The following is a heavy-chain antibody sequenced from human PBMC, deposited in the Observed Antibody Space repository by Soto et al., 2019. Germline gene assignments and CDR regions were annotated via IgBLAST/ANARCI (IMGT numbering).Heavy chain of an antibody. CDR2: IYWGDDK. Sequence: QITLKESGPTLVKPTQTLTLTCTFSGFSLNTSGVGVGWIRQPPGKALEWLALIYWGDDKRYSPSLKSRLTITEYTPKNQVDLTVTNMDPVDTAKYYCAHASFISQGDWYFDLWGRGTLVTVCS. CDR3: AHASFISQGDWYFDL. CDR1: GFSLNTSGVG. D-gene: IGHD3-3*02. J-gene: IGHJ2*01. V-gene: IGHV2-5*02.